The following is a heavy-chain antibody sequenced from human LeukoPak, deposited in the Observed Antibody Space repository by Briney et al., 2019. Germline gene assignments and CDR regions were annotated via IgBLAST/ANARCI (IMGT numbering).Heavy chain of an antibody. CDR3: ARYGYDSGRGFDP. V-gene: IGHV3-74*01. CDR1: GFTFSSFW. J-gene: IGHJ5*02. CDR2: ISADGSST. Sequence: ESGGSLRLSCAASGFTFSSFWMHWVRQAPGKGLVWVSRISADGSSTIYADPVKGRFTISRDNAENTVYLQMNSLRVEDTAVYYCARYGYDSGRGFDPWGQGILVTVST. D-gene: IGHD3-10*01.